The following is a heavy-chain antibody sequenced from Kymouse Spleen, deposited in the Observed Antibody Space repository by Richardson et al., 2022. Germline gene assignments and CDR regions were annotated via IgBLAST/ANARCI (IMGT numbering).Heavy chain of an antibody. Sequence: QVQLVESGGGVVQPGRSLRLSCAASGFTFSSYGMHWVRQAPGKGLEWVAVISYDGSNKYYADSVKGRFTISRDNSKNTLYLQMNSLRAEDTAVYYCADGDGGMDVWGQGTTVTVSS. CDR2: ISYDGSNK. CDR1: GFTFSSYG. V-gene: IGHV3-30*18. J-gene: IGHJ6*02. D-gene: IGHD4-17*01. CDR3: ADGDGGMDV.